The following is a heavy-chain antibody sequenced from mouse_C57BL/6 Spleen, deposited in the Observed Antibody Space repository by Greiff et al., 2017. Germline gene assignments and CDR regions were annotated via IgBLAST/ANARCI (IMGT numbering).Heavy chain of an antibody. Sequence: VQLQQSGPGMVKPSQSLSLTCTVTGYSITSGYDWHWIRHFPGNKLEWMGYISYSGSTNYNPSLKSRISITHDTSKNHFFLKLNSVTTEDTATYYCARERYYVMDYWGQGTSVTVSS. CDR2: ISYSGST. CDR1: GYSITSGYD. CDR3: ARERYYVMDY. V-gene: IGHV3-1*01. J-gene: IGHJ4*01.